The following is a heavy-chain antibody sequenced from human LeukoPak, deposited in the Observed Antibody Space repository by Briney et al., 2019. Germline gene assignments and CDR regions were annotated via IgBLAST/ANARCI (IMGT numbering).Heavy chain of an antibody. J-gene: IGHJ4*02. CDR1: GFTFSSYN. CDR3: AKDPYDISSYYFDY. D-gene: IGHD3-9*01. Sequence: GGSLRLSCAASGFTFSSYNMNWVRQAPGKGLEWVSGISWNSGSIGYADSVKGRFTISRDNAKNSLYLQMNSLRAEDTALYYCAKDPYDISSYYFDYWGQGTLVTVSS. V-gene: IGHV3-9*01. CDR2: ISWNSGSI.